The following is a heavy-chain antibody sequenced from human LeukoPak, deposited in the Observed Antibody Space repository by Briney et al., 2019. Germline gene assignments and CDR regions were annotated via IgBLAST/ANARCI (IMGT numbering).Heavy chain of an antibody. CDR3: ANAASYSVDY. CDR1: GGSITSHY. D-gene: IGHD1-26*01. V-gene: IGHV4-59*08. J-gene: IGHJ4*02. Sequence: PSETLSLTCTVSGGSITSHYWSWIRQAPGKGLEWIGFIYYSGRTKYNPSLQSRVTISLDTSEKKFSLKVTSVTAADTAVYYCANAASYSVDYWGQGTLVTVSS. CDR2: IYYSGRT.